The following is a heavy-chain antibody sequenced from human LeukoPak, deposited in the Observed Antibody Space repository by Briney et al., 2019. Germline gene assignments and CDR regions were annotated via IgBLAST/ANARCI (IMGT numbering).Heavy chain of an antibody. V-gene: IGHV1-2*02. CDR2: INPNSGGT. J-gene: IGHJ4*02. CDR3: ARDRGRSFINLCDY. D-gene: IGHD3-10*01. Sequence: PWASVKVSCEASGYTFTGYYMHWVRQAPGQGLEWMGWINPNSGGTNYAQKFQGRVTMTRDTSISTAYMELSRLRSDDTAVYYCARDRGRSFINLCDYWGQGTLVTVSS. CDR1: GYTFTGYY.